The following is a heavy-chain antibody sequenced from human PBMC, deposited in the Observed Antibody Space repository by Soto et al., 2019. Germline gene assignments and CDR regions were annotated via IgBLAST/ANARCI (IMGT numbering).Heavy chain of an antibody. CDR1: GYSFTSYW. CDR2: IYPGDSDT. D-gene: IGHD3-22*01. CDR3: ARHVTYYYDSSSFDP. J-gene: IGHJ5*02. V-gene: IGHV5-51*01. Sequence: GESLKISCKGSGYSFTSYWIGWVRQMPGKGLEWMGIIYPGDSDTRYSPSFQGQVTISADKSISTAYLQWSSLKASDTAMYYCARHVTYYYDSSSFDPWGQGTLVTVSS.